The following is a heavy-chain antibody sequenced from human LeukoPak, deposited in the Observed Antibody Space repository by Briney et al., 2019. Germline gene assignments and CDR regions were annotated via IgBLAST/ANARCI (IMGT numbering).Heavy chain of an antibody. V-gene: IGHV4-61*02. Sequence: SQTLSLTCTVSGGSISSGSYYWSWIRQPAGKGLEWIGRIYTSGSTNYNPSLKSRVTISVDTSKNQFSLKLSSVTAADTAVYYGARETLYIRSTRCLKYYFDYWGQGTLVTVSS. CDR1: GGSISSGSYY. CDR2: IYTSGST. J-gene: IGHJ4*02. CDR3: ARETLYIRSTRCLKYYFDY. D-gene: IGHD2-2*01.